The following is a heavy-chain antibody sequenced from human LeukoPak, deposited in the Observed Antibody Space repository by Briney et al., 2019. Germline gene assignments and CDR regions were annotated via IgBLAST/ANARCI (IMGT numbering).Heavy chain of an antibody. CDR1: GGSINNTNYY. Sequence: SETLSLTCSVSGGSINNTNYYWGWIRQPPGKGLEWIGSIYYSGSTYYNPSLKSRVTISVDTSKNQFSLKLSSVTAADTAVYYCAREIRLRWPQSDYWGQGTLVTVSS. CDR2: IYYSGST. J-gene: IGHJ4*02. V-gene: IGHV4-39*07. D-gene: IGHD4-23*01. CDR3: AREIRLRWPQSDY.